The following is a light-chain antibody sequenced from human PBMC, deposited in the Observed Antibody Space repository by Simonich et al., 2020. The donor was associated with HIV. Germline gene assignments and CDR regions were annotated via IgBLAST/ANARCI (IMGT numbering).Light chain of an antibody. CDR3: QQYNGYSNT. Sequence: DIQMTQSPSTLSASEGDRVTITCRAIQSISSWLAWYQLKPGKAPKLLIYKASTLESGVPSRFSGSGSGTEFTLTISSLQPDDFATYYCQQYNGYSNTFGQGTKLEIK. J-gene: IGKJ2*01. CDR2: KAS. V-gene: IGKV1-5*03. CDR1: QSISSW.